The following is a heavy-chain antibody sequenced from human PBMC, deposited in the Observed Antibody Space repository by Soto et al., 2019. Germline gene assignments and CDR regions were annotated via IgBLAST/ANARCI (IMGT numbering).Heavy chain of an antibody. Sequence: GGSLRLSCAASGFTFSSYSMNWVRQAPGKGLEWVSSISSSSSYIYYADSVKGRFTISRDNAKNSLYLQMNSLRAEDTAVYYCARGYNWNYVEWFDPWGQGTLVTVSS. D-gene: IGHD1-7*01. CDR3: ARGYNWNYVEWFDP. V-gene: IGHV3-21*01. J-gene: IGHJ5*02. CDR1: GFTFSSYS. CDR2: ISSSSSYI.